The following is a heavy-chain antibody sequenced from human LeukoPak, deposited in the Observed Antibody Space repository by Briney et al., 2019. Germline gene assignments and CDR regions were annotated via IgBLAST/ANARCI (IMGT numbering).Heavy chain of an antibody. D-gene: IGHD3-22*01. V-gene: IGHV3-43*01. Sequence: GGSLRLSCAASGFTFDDYAIHWVRQAPGKGLEWVSLISWDGGSTYYADSVKGRFTISRDNSKNSLYLQMNSLRTEDTALYYCAKGAVSGYYYMDAEYFQHWGQGTLVTVSS. CDR1: GFTFDDYA. J-gene: IGHJ1*01. CDR3: AKGAVSGYYYMDAEYFQH. CDR2: ISWDGGST.